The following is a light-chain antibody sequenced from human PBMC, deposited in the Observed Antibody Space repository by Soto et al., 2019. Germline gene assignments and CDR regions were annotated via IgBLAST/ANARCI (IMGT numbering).Light chain of an antibody. V-gene: IGKV3-15*01. CDR1: QSVSSN. CDR3: QQYNNWPQT. J-gene: IGKJ1*01. Sequence: EIVMTPSPATLSVSPGERATLSCRASQSVSSNLAWYQQKPGQAPRLLIYGASTRATGIPARFSGSGSGTEFTLTISSLQSEDFAVYYCQQYNNWPQTFGQGTK. CDR2: GAS.